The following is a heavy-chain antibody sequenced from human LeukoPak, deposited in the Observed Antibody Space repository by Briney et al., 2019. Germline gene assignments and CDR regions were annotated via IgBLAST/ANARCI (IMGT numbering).Heavy chain of an antibody. CDR2: INSGGTVT. J-gene: IGHJ4*02. Sequence: LAGRCLSLFCAVSGFTFSDVWMHWVRQAPGSGLGWVSRINSGGTVTNHAESGKGRLSTSRDNAKNTLYLQMNSLRAEDTAVYYCANPSFRAGDWGQGSLVTVSS. V-gene: IGHV3-74*01. CDR1: GFTFSDVW. D-gene: IGHD1-14*01. CDR3: ANPSFRAGD.